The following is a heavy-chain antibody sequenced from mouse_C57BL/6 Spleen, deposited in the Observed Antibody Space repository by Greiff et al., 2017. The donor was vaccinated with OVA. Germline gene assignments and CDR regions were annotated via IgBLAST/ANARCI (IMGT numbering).Heavy chain of an antibody. V-gene: IGHV14-4*01. CDR3: TVSTVDY. J-gene: IGHJ2*01. CDR1: GFNIKDDY. Sequence: EVQLQQSGAELVRPGASVKLSCTASGFNIKDDYMHWVKQRPEQGLEWIGWIDPENGDTEYASKFQGKAPITADTSSNTAYLQLSSLTSEDTAVYYCTVSTVDYWGQGTTLTVSS. D-gene: IGHD1-1*01. CDR2: IDPENGDT.